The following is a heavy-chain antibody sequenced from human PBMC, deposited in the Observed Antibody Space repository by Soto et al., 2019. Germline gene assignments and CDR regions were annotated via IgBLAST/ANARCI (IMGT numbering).Heavy chain of an antibody. CDR1: GGSISSSNW. Sequence: AETLSLTCAVSGGSISSSNWWSVVRQPPGKGLEWIGEIYHSGSTNYNPSLKSRVTISVDKSKNQFSLKLSSVTAADTAVYYCARDSRSSGSYYDYYYYYGMDVWGQGTTVTVSS. V-gene: IGHV4-4*02. D-gene: IGHD1-26*01. CDR2: IYHSGST. J-gene: IGHJ6*02. CDR3: ARDSRSSGSYYDYYYYYGMDV.